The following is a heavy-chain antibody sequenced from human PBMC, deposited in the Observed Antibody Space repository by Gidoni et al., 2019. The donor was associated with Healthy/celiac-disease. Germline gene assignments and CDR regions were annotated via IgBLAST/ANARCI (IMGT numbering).Heavy chain of an antibody. J-gene: IGHJ5*02. D-gene: IGHD2-2*01. CDR1: GGSISSSRYY. V-gene: IGHV4-39*01. CDR2: LDYSGST. Sequence: QLQLQESGPGLMKPSETLYLTRTVSGGSISSSRYYWGWIRQPPGTVLEWIGSLDYSGSTYSNPSLKSRVTISVDTSKNQFSLTLSSVTAADPAVYSCARRGLTGGVVGFDPWGQGTLVTVSS. CDR3: ARRGLTGGVVGFDP.